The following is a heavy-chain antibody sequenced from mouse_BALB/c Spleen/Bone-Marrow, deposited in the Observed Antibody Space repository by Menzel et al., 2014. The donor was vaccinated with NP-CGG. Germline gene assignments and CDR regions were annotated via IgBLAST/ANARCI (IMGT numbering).Heavy chain of an antibody. J-gene: IGHJ2*01. CDR3: TRKVYYGNPLDY. V-gene: IGHV1-5*01. CDR2: IYPGNSDT. D-gene: IGHD2-1*01. Sequence: VQLQQSGTVLARPGASVKMSCKASGYSFTSYWMHWVKQRPGQGLEWIGAIYPGNSDTSYNQKFKGKAKLTAVTSATTVYMELSNLTNEDSAVYFCTRKVYYGNPLDYWGQGTTLTVSS. CDR1: GYSFTSYW.